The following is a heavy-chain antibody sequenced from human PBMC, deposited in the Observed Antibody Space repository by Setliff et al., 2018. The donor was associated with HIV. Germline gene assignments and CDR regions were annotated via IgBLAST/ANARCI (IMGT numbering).Heavy chain of an antibody. CDR3: ARARRDSYDRGRRNHYYIDV. CDR1: GGNFSTYG. D-gene: IGHD3-22*01. Sequence: VASVKVSCKASGGNFSTYGIRWVRQAPGQGLEWMGWMNPNGGNTGYAQKFQGRVTMTRDTSISTAYMELNNLKFEDTAVYYCARARRDSYDRGRRNHYYIDVWGKGTTVTVSS. J-gene: IGHJ6*03. V-gene: IGHV1-8*02. CDR2: MNPNGGNT.